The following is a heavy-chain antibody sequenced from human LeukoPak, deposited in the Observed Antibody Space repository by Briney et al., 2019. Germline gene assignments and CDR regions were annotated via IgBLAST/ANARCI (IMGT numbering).Heavy chain of an antibody. CDR1: GYTFTGYY. J-gene: IGHJ5*02. CDR2: INPNSGGT. Sequence: GASVKVSCKASGYTFTGYYMHWVRQAPGQGLEWMGWINPNSGGTNYAQKFQGRVTMTRDTSISTAYMELSRLRSDDTAVYYCARDPVYIVVVPAAQNNWFDPWGQGTLVTVSS. D-gene: IGHD2-2*01. V-gene: IGHV1-2*02. CDR3: ARDPVYIVVVPAAQNNWFDP.